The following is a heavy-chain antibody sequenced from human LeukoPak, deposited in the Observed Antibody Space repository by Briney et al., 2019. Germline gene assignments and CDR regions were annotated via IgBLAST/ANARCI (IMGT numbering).Heavy chain of an antibody. CDR1: GYTFTSYY. CDR3: ARTRLGSLYTPSEVGFDY. Sequence: ASVKVSCKASGYTFTSYYMHWVRQAPGQGLEWMGIINPSGGSTSYAQKFQGRVTMTRDTSTSTVYMELSSLRSEDTAVYYCARTRLGSLYTPSEVGFDYWGQGTLVTVSS. D-gene: IGHD2-2*02. J-gene: IGHJ4*02. CDR2: INPSGGST. V-gene: IGHV1-46*01.